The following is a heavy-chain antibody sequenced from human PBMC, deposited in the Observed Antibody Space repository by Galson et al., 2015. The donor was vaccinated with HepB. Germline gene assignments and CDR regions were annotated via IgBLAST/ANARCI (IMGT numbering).Heavy chain of an antibody. V-gene: IGHV3-7*01. J-gene: IGHJ4*02. CDR1: GFTYSIYW. Sequence: SLRLSCAASGFTYSIYWMSWVRQAPGKGLEWVANIKQDGNEKYYVDSVKGRFTISRDNAKNSLYLQINSLRVEDTAVYYCARERCSSTSCFHDYWGQGTLVTVSS. CDR3: ARERCSSTSCFHDY. D-gene: IGHD2-2*01. CDR2: IKQDGNEK.